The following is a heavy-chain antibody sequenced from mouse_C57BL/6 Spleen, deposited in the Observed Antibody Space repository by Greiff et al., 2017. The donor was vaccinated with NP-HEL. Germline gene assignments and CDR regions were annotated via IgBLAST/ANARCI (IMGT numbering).Heavy chain of an antibody. J-gene: IGHJ3*01. CDR1: GYTFTSYW. Sequence: QVQLQQPGAELVRPGTSVKLSCKASGYTFTSYWMHWVKQRPGQGLEWIGVIDPSDSYTNYNQKFKGKATLTVDTSPSTAYMQLSSLTSEDSAVYYCARGVLRSLAYWGQGTLVTVSA. CDR2: IDPSDSYT. D-gene: IGHD1-1*01. CDR3: ARGVLRSLAY. V-gene: IGHV1-59*01.